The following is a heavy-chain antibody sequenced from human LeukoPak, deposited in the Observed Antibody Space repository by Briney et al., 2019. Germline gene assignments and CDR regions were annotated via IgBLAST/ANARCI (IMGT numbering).Heavy chain of an antibody. D-gene: IGHD1-14*01. CDR3: ARVRTGRFPDY. CDR1: GFTFSSYW. CDR2: IKQDGSEK. V-gene: IGHV3-7*01. J-gene: IGHJ4*02. Sequence: PGGSLRLSCAAPGFTFSSYWMSWVRQAPGKGLEWVANIKQDGSEKYYVDSVKGRFTISRDNAKNSLHLQMNSLRAEDTAVYYCARVRTGRFPDYWGQGTLVTVSS.